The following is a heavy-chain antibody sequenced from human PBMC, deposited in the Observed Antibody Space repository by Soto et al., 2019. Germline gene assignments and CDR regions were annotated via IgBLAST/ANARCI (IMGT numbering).Heavy chain of an antibody. D-gene: IGHD3-16*02. Sequence: SETLSLTCAVYGGSFSGYYWSWIRQPPGKGLEWIGEINHSGSTNYSPSLKSRVTISVDTSKNQFSLKLSSVTAADTAVYYCARVPPFYDYIWGSYRSYYYYYMDVWGKGTTVTVSS. V-gene: IGHV4-34*01. J-gene: IGHJ6*03. CDR2: INHSGST. CDR3: ARVPPFYDYIWGSYRSYYYYYMDV. CDR1: GGSFSGYY.